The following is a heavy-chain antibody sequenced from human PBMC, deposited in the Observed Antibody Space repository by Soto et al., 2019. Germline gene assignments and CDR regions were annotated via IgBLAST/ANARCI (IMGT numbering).Heavy chain of an antibody. D-gene: IGHD3-10*01. V-gene: IGHV4-59*01. J-gene: IGHJ6*02. CDR3: ARAGKNGRYYYYYGMDV. CDR1: GGSISSYY. Sequence: PSDTLSLTCTVSGGSISSYYWSWIRQPPGKGLEWIGYIYYSGSTNYNPSLKSRVTISVDTSKNQFSLKLSSVTAADTAVYYCARAGKNGRYYYYYGMDVWGQGTTVTVSS. CDR2: IYYSGST.